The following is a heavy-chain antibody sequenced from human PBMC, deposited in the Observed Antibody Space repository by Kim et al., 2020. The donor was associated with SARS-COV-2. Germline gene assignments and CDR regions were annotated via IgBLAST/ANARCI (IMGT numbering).Heavy chain of an antibody. CDR1: GGTFSSYA. V-gene: IGHV1-69*13. D-gene: IGHD6-6*01. CDR3: ARDQSIYLPLYGMDV. Sequence: SVKVSCKASGGTFSSYAISWVRQAPGQGLEWMGGIIPIFGTANYAQKFQGRVTITADESTSTAYMELSSLRSEDTAVYYCARDQSIYLPLYGMDVWGQGTTVTVSS. CDR2: IIPIFGTA. J-gene: IGHJ6*02.